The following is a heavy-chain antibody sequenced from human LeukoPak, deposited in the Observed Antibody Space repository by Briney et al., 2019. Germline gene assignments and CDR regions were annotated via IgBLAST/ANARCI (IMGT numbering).Heavy chain of an antibody. J-gene: IGHJ3*02. CDR2: ISYDGSNK. CDR1: GFTFSSCG. Sequence: SGGSLRLSCAASGFTFSSCGMHWVRQAPGKGLEWVAVISYDGSNKYYADSVKGRFTISRDNSKNTLFLEMNSLRAEDTVVYYCAKALTSGWYLDAFNIWGQGTMVTVSS. D-gene: IGHD6-19*01. CDR3: AKALTSGWYLDAFNI. V-gene: IGHV3-30*18.